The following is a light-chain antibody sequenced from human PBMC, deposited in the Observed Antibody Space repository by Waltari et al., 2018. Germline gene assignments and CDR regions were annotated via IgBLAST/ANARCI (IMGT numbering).Light chain of an antibody. V-gene: IGLV2-14*03. CDR1: SSDVDGFNF. CDR2: DVA. CDR3: SSYTSVNTR. J-gene: IGLJ2*01. Sequence: QSALTQPASMSGSPGQSTTISCTGTSSDVDGFNFVSWYQQYPGKAPKLIIYDVANRPSGVSHRFSGSRSGNTASLTISGLQAEDEADYYCSSYTSVNTRFGGGTKLTVL.